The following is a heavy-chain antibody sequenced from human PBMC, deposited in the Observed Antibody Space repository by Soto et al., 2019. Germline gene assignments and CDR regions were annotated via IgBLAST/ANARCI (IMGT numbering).Heavy chain of an antibody. CDR1: GGTFSSYT. J-gene: IGHJ1*01. D-gene: IGHD6-13*01. Sequence: QVQLVQSGAEVKKPGSSVKVSCKASGGTFSSYTISWVRLAPGQGLEWMGRNIPIVGIANYAQKFQGRVTINADNSTSTAYMELNSLRSEDTAVYYCAMRRWYSAAAEYFQHWGQGTLVTVSS. V-gene: IGHV1-69*02. CDR2: NIPIVGIA. CDR3: AMRRWYSAAAEYFQH.